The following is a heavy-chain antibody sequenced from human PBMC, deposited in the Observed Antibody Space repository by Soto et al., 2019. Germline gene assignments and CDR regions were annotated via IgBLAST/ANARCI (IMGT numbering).Heavy chain of an antibody. D-gene: IGHD3-22*01. CDR2: ISGSGGST. Sequence: GGSLRLSCAASGFTFSSYAMSWVRQAPGKGLEWVSAISGSGGSTYYADSVKGRFTISRDNCKNTLYLQMNSLRAEDTAVYYCAKSPDYYDSSGYPLSPYDYWGQGTLVTVSS. CDR1: GFTFSSYA. V-gene: IGHV3-23*01. CDR3: AKSPDYYDSSGYPLSPYDY. J-gene: IGHJ4*02.